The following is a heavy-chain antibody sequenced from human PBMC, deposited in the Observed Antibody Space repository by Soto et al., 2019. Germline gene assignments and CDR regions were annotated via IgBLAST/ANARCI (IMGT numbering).Heavy chain of an antibody. CDR3: ARKRILELRPGVYYYMDV. J-gene: IGHJ6*03. D-gene: IGHD1-7*01. CDR2: IYYSGST. V-gene: IGHV4-31*03. CDR1: GGSISSGGYY. Sequence: PSETLSLTCTVSGGSISSGGYYWSWIRQHPGKGLEWIGYIYYSGSTYYNPSLKSRVTISVDTSKNQFSLKLSSVTAADTAVYYCARKRILELRPGVYYYMDVWGKGTTVTVSS.